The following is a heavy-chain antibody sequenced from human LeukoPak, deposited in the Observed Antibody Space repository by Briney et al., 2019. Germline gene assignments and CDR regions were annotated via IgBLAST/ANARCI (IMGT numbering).Heavy chain of an antibody. Sequence: GGSLRLSCAASGFTFSSNYMSWVRQAPGKGLEWVSVVYSSGSTYYADSVKGRFTISRDNSKNTLYLQMNSLRAEDTAVYYCASRNYFDSSGQTPIDYWGQGTLVTVSS. V-gene: IGHV3-53*01. CDR1: GFTFSSNY. CDR3: ASRNYFDSSGQTPIDY. J-gene: IGHJ4*02. CDR2: VYSSGST. D-gene: IGHD3-22*01.